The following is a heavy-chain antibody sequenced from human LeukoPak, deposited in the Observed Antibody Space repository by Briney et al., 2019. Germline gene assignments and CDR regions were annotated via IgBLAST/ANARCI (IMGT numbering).Heavy chain of an antibody. V-gene: IGHV3-53*01. CDR2: IYSGGST. D-gene: IGHD5-12*01. CDR3: AREGSGYDSHIPFDY. J-gene: IGHJ4*02. CDR1: GFTVSSNY. Sequence: PGGSLRLSCAASGFTVSSNYMSWVRQAPGKGLEWVSVIYSGGSTYYAASVKGRFTISRDNSKNTLYLQMNSLRAEDTAVYYCAREGSGYDSHIPFDYWGQGTLVTVSS.